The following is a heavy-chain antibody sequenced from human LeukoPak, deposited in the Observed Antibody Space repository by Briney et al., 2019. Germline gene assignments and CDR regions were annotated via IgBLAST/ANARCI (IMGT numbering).Heavy chain of an antibody. J-gene: IGHJ4*02. D-gene: IGHD5-18*01. V-gene: IGHV3-48*04. Sequence: GGSLRLSCAASGFTFSSYSMNWVRQAPGKGLEWVSYISSSGNTIGYADSVKGRFTISRDNAKNSLYLQMASLRAEDTAVYYCARLRGYSYGYGDYWGQGTLVTVSS. CDR3: ARLRGYSYGYGDY. CDR2: ISSSGNTI. CDR1: GFTFSSYS.